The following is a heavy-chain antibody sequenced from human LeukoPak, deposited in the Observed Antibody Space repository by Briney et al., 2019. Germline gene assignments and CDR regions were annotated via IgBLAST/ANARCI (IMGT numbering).Heavy chain of an antibody. V-gene: IGHV1-69*13. CDR1: GGTFSSYG. CDR2: IIPIFGTA. J-gene: IGHJ4*02. Sequence: ASVKVSCKASGGTFSSYGISWVRQAPGQGLEWMGGIIPIFGTANYAQKFQGGVTITADGSTSTAYMELSSLRSEDTAVYYCARVLSLWVGESRFDLWGQGTLVIVSS. D-gene: IGHD3-10*01. CDR3: ARVLSLWVGESRFDL.